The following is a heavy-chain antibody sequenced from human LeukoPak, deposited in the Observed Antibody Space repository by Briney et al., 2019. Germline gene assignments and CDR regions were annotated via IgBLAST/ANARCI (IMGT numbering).Heavy chain of an antibody. Sequence: PGRSLRLSCAASGFTLSAYAMHWVRQAPGKGLEWVALISYDGSNKYYADFVKGPFTIYRDSSKNTLYLQVNSLRAEDTAVYYCAKEGLGSSWYPNYFDYWGQGTLVTVSS. D-gene: IGHD6-13*01. J-gene: IGHJ4*02. CDR2: ISYDGSNK. V-gene: IGHV3-30*18. CDR1: GFTLSAYA. CDR3: AKEGLGSSWYPNYFDY.